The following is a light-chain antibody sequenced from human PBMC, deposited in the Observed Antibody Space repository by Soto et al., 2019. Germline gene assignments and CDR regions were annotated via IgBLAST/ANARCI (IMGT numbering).Light chain of an antibody. CDR2: NNN. CDR3: AAWDDSLNGWV. V-gene: IGLV1-44*01. J-gene: IGLJ3*02. Sequence: QSVLTQPPSASGTPGQRVTISCSGGRSNIEENTVNWNQQLPGTAPKLLIYNNNNRPTGVPERFSRSKSGTSASLAISGLQSEDEADYYFAAWDDSLNGWVFGGGTKLTVL. CDR1: RSNIEENT.